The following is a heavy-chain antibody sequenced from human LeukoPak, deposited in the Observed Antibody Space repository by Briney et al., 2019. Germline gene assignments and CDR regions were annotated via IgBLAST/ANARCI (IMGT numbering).Heavy chain of an antibody. D-gene: IGHD5-12*01. J-gene: IGHJ4*02. CDR3: AKSEKVASMYYFDY. Sequence: GGSLRLSCAASGFTFSGYGMHWVRQAPGKGLEWVAFIQNDGSNKYYADSVKGRFTISRDNSKNTLYLQMNSLRGEDTAVYYCAKSEKVASMYYFDYWGQGTLVTVSS. CDR2: IQNDGSNK. V-gene: IGHV3-30*02. CDR1: GFTFSGYG.